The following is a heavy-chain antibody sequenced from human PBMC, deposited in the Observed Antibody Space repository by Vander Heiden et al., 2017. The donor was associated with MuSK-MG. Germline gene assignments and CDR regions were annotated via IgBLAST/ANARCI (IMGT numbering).Heavy chain of an antibody. J-gene: IGHJ5*02. CDR3: TTDKS. CDR1: GFTFSNAW. CDR2: IKSMTDGGTT. V-gene: IGHV3-15*01. Sequence: EVQMVESGGGLVKPGGSLRLSCAASGFTFSNAWMSWVRQAPGKGLESVGRIKSMTDGGTTEYTAPVKGRFTISRDDSKNTLLLQMDSLKTEDTAVYYCTTDKSWGQGTLVTVSS.